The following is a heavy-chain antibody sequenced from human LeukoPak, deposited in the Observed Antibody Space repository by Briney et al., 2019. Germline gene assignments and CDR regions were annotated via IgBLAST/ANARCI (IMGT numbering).Heavy chain of an antibody. Sequence: SVKVSCKASGGTFSTYSISWVRQAPGQGLEWMGRIIPILAIANYAQKFQGRVTITADKSTSTAYMELSSLRSEDTAVYYCARARETMTTTGGIEYWGQGTLVTVSS. J-gene: IGHJ4*02. D-gene: IGHD4-17*01. V-gene: IGHV1-69*04. CDR2: IIPILAIA. CDR3: ARARETMTTTGGIEY. CDR1: GGTFSTYS.